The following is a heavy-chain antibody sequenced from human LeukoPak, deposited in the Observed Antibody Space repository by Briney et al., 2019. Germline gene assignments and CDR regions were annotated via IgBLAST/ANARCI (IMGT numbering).Heavy chain of an antibody. D-gene: IGHD3-10*01. CDR1: GFTFSSYG. V-gene: IGHV3-33*01. CDR3: ARDSYYGSGSRGDFDY. J-gene: IGHJ4*02. CDR2: TWYDGSNK. Sequence: PGGSLRLSCAASGFTFSSYGMHWVRQAPGKGLEWVGITWYDGSNKYYADSVKGRFTISRDNSKNTLYLQMNSLRAEDTAVYYCARDSYYGSGSRGDFDYWGQGTLVTVSS.